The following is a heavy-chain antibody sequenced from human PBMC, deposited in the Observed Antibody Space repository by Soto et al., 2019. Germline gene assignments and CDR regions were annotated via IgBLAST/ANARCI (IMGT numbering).Heavy chain of an antibody. CDR3: AREELPIDY. CDR2: IYYSGST. CDR1: GGSISSYY. Sequence: PSETLSLTYTVSGGSISSYYWSWIRQPPGKGLEWIGYIYYSGSTYYNPSLKSRVTISVDRSKNQFSLKLSSVTAADTAVYYCAREELPIDYWGQGTLVTVSS. V-gene: IGHV4-59*12. J-gene: IGHJ4*02. D-gene: IGHD1-26*01.